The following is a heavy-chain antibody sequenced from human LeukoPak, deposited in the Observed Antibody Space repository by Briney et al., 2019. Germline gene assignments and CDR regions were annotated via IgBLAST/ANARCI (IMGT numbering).Heavy chain of an antibody. CDR3: ARVGVGRGIAAAGRFDH. D-gene: IGHD6-13*01. CDR2: INPNSGGT. CDR1: GYTFTGNY. V-gene: IGHV1-2*06. J-gene: IGHJ5*02. Sequence: ASVKVSCKASGYTFTGNYMHWVRQAPGQGLEWMGRINPNSGGTNYAQKFQGRVTMTRDTSISTAYMELSRLRSDDTAVYYCARVGVGRGIAAAGRFDHWGQGTLVTVSS.